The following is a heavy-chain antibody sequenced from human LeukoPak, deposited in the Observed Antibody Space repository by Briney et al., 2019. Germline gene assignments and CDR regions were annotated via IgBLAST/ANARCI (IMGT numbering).Heavy chain of an antibody. CDR1: GGSISGHY. J-gene: IGHJ6*02. V-gene: IGHV4-59*11. D-gene: IGHD3-16*01. CDR3: ARFGVDYDMDV. Sequence: SETLSLTYSVSGGSISGHYWTWIRQPPGKGLEWIGQIHYTGKPDYNPSLKSRITISVDTSKNQVSLQLSSVTAADSAIYYCARFGVDYDMDVWGHGTTVTVFS. CDR2: IHYTGKP.